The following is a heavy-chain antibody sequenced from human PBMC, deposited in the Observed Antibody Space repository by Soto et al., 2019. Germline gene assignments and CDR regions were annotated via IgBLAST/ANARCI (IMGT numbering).Heavy chain of an antibody. Sequence: LRRACAASVFTFDGYAMHWVRQAPGKGLEGVSGITWNSGSIGYADSVKGRFTISRDNAKNSLYLQMSSLRAEDTALYYCAKDGDIVVRDHGMDVWGQGTTVTVS. J-gene: IGHJ6*02. V-gene: IGHV3-9*01. CDR1: VFTFDGYA. CDR2: ITWNSGSI. CDR3: AKDGDIVVRDHGMDV. D-gene: IGHD2-15*01.